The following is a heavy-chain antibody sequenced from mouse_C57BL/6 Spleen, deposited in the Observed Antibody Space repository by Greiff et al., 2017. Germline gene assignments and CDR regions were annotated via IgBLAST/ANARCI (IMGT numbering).Heavy chain of an antibody. Sequence: EVKLMESGGGLVKPGGSLKLSCAASGFTFSDYGMHWVRQAPEKGLEWVAYISSGSSTIYYADTVKGRFTISRDNAKNTLFLQMTSLRSEDTAMYYCARGMGYSYWYFDVWGTGTTVTVSS. D-gene: IGHD2-3*01. J-gene: IGHJ1*03. CDR1: GFTFSDYG. CDR2: ISSGSSTI. CDR3: ARGMGYSYWYFDV. V-gene: IGHV5-17*01.